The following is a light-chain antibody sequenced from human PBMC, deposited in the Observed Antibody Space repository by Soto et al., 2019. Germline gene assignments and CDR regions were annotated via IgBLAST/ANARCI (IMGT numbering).Light chain of an antibody. V-gene: IGKV2D-29*01. CDR3: LQTIRLPYT. CDR1: QTLLRSDGKNY. Sequence: DIVMTQTPLSLSVTPGQPASISCKSSQTLLRSDGKNYMYWYLQKPGQPPQLLISEVSNRFSGVADKFSCSGSGTDFTLKISRVEAEDGGVYYCLQTIRLPYTFGQGTKLEIK. CDR2: EVS. J-gene: IGKJ2*01.